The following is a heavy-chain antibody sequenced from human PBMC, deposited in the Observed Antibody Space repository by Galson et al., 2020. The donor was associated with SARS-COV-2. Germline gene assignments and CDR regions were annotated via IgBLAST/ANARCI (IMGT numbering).Heavy chain of an antibody. CDR3: ARGLRIAAAGKKNWFDP. D-gene: IGHD6-13*01. CDR1: GGSFSGYY. J-gene: IGHJ5*02. V-gene: IGHV4-34*01. Sequence: SETLSLTCAVYGGSFSGYYWSWIRQPPGKGLEWIGEINHSGSTNYNPSLKSRVTISVDTSKNQFSLKLSSVTAADTAVYYCARGLRIAAAGKKNWFDPWGQGTLVTVSS. CDR2: INHSGST.